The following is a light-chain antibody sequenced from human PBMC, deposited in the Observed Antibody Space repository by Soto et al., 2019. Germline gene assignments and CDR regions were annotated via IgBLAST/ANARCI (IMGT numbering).Light chain of an antibody. Sequence: QSVLTQPASTSGSPGQSITIPRTGATLDVGASDYVFWYQQHPGKAPKLMIFEVSNRPSGVSNRFSGSKSGYTASLTISGLQAEDEADYFCSSYTGTNTHYVVGTGTKVTVL. J-gene: IGLJ1*01. CDR3: SSYTGTNTHYV. V-gene: IGLV2-14*01. CDR1: TLDVGASDY. CDR2: EVS.